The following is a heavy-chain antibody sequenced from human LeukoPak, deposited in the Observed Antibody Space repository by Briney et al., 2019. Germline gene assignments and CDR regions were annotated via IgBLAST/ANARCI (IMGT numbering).Heavy chain of an antibody. V-gene: IGHV3-74*01. CDR3: ARVDTAPKIYYMDV. CDR1: GFTFSSYW. CDR2: INSDGSST. D-gene: IGHD5-18*01. Sequence: SGGSLRLSCAASGFTFSSYWMHWVRHAPGKGLVWVSRINSDGSSTSYADSVKGRFTISRDNAKNTLYLQMNSLRAEDTAVYYCARVDTAPKIYYMDVWGKGTTVTVSS. J-gene: IGHJ6*03.